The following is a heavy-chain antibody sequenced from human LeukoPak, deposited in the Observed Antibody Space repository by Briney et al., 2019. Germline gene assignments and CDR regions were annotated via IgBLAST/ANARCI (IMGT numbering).Heavy chain of an antibody. CDR1: GDSISSSSYY. Sequence: SETLSLTCTVSGDSISSSSYYWGWIRQPPGKGLEWIGYIYHSGSTYYNPSLKSRVTISVDRSKNQFSLKLSSVTAADTAVYYCARGGGSYGRSSAFDIWGQGTMVTVSS. J-gene: IGHJ3*02. CDR3: ARGGGSYGRSSAFDI. CDR2: IYHSGST. V-gene: IGHV4-39*07. D-gene: IGHD1-26*01.